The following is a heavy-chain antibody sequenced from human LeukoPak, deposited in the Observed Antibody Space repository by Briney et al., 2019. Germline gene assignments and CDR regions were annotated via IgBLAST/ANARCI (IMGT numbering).Heavy chain of an antibody. CDR2: ISGSGGST. V-gene: IGHV3-23*01. CDR1: GFTFRTYA. Sequence: PGGSLRLSCAASGFTFRTYAMSWVRQAPGKGLEWVSGISGSGGSTFYADSVKGRFTISRDSSKNTLYLRMNSLRAEDTALYYCAKGSSGYLEPFDYWGQGTLVTVSS. D-gene: IGHD3-22*01. CDR3: AKGSSGYLEPFDY. J-gene: IGHJ4*02.